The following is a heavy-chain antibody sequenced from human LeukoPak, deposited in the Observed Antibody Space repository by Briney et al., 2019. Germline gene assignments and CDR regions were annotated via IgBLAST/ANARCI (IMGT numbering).Heavy chain of an antibody. V-gene: IGHV4-34*01. CDR2: INHSGST. Sequence: PSETLSLTCAVYGGSFSGYYWNWIRQPPGKGLDWIGEINHSGSTNYNPSLKSRVTISVDTSKNQFSLKLSSVTAADTAAYYCARGSPYGRNWFDPWGQGTLVTVSS. J-gene: IGHJ5*02. CDR3: ARGSPYGRNWFDP. CDR1: GGSFSGYY. D-gene: IGHD3-10*01.